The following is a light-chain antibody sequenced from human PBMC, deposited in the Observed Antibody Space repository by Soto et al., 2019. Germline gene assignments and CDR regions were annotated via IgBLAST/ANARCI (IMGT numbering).Light chain of an antibody. V-gene: IGLV4-69*01. CDR2: INSDGSH. CDR1: SGHSRNA. Sequence: QSVLTQSPSASASLGASVKLTCTLSSGHSRNAIAWHQQQPEKGPRYLMKINSDGSHIKGDEIPDRFSGSSSGAERYLTISSLQSEDEADYYCQAWVTGIGVFGGGTKL. J-gene: IGLJ2*01. CDR3: QAWVTGIGV.